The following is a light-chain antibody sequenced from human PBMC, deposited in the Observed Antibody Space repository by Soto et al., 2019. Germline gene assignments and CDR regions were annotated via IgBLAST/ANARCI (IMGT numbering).Light chain of an antibody. J-gene: IGKJ1*01. CDR3: QQYKSSST. CDR2: GAS. Sequence: EIVMTQSPATLSVSPGERATLSCRASQSVSSNLAWYQQKPGQAPRLLIYGASTRATGIPARFSGSGSGTEFTLTITSLQPDDFGVYYCQQYKSSSTFGQGTKVDI. V-gene: IGKV3-15*01. CDR1: QSVSSN.